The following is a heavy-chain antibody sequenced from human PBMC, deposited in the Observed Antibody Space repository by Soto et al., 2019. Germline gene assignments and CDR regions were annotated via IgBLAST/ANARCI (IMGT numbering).Heavy chain of an antibody. D-gene: IGHD6-13*01. J-gene: IGHJ4*02. CDR1: GYTFTSYA. CDR2: INAGNGNT. Sequence: GASVKVSCKASGYTFTSYAMHWVRQAPGQRLEWMGWINAGNGNTKYSQKFQGRVTITRDTSASTAYMELSSLRSEDTAVYYCARAVGLGSSWYPFDYWGQGTLVTVSS. V-gene: IGHV1-3*01. CDR3: ARAVGLGSSWYPFDY.